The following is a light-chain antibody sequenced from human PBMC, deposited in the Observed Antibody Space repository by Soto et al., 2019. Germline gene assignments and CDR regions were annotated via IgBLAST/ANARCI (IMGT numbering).Light chain of an antibody. CDR2: GTT. V-gene: IGLV1-40*01. CDR1: SSYD. CDR3: PSYDSSMGVSYV. Sequence: QSVLTQPPSVSGAPGQTVTISCTGSSSYDVHWYRQLPGTAPKLLIYGTTNRPSGVPDRFSGSKSGTSASLAITGLQPEDEDDYYGPSYDSSMGVSYVFGTGTKVTVL. J-gene: IGLJ1*01.